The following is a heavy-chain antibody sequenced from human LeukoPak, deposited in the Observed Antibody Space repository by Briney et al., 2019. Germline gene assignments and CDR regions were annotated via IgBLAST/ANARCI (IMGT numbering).Heavy chain of an antibody. V-gene: IGHV3-33*01. CDR1: GFTFSSYG. Sequence: GGSLRLSCAASGFTFSSYGMHWVRHAPGKGLEGVAVIWYDGSDKFYADSVKGRFTISRDNSKNTLYLQMNSLRAEDTAVYYCARDRAAADLDYWGQGTLVTVSS. D-gene: IGHD6-13*01. CDR2: IWYDGSDK. J-gene: IGHJ4*02. CDR3: ARDRAAADLDY.